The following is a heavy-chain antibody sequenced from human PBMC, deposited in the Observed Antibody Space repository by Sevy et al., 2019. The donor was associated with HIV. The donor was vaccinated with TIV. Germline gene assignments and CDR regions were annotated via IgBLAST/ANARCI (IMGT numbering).Heavy chain of an antibody. Sequence: GGSLRLSCAASGFSLSGFGMQWVRQAPGKGLEWVAVMWVDGRNKFYAESVKGRFIISRDNSKNTMYLQMNSLTAEDTAVYYCARELGRLVGFDIWGRGTKVTVSS. V-gene: IGHV3-33*01. D-gene: IGHD7-27*01. CDR2: MWVDGRNK. CDR1: GFSLSGFG. J-gene: IGHJ3*02. CDR3: ARELGRLVGFDI.